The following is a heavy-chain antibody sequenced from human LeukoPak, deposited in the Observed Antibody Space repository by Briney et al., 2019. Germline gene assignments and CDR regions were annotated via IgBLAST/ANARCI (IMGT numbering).Heavy chain of an antibody. CDR1: GFTFSSYT. D-gene: IGHD3-10*01. CDR3: ARDRYYGLDY. V-gene: IGHV3-21*01. CDR2: ISSSSSYI. Sequence: GGSLRLSCAASGFTFSSYTINWVRQAPGKGLEWVSSISSSSSYIYYADSVKGRFTISRDHAKNSLYLQMNSLRAEDTAVYYCARDRYYGLDYWGQGTLVTVSS. J-gene: IGHJ4*02.